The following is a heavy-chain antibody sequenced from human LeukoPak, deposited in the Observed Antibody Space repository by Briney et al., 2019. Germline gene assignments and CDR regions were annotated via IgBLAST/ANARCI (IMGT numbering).Heavy chain of an antibody. D-gene: IGHD1-26*01. CDR1: GGSISSSSYY. CDR3: ARHSRGVGATRGPSSYYYYYYMDV. V-gene: IGHV4-39*01. CDR2: IYYSGST. Sequence: SETLSLTCTVSGGSISSSSYYWGWIRQPPGKGLEWIGSIYYSGSTYYNPSLESRVTISVDTSKNQFSLKLTSVTAADTAVYYCARHSRGVGATRGPSSYYYYYYMDVWGKGTTVTVSS. J-gene: IGHJ6*03.